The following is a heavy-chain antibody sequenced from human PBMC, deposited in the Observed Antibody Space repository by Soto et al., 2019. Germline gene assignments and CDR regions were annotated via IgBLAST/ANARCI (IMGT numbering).Heavy chain of an antibody. D-gene: IGHD6-13*01. CDR1: GGSISSYY. J-gene: IGHJ5*02. CDR2: IYYSGST. Sequence: SETLSLTCTVSGGSISSYYWSWIRQPPGKGLEWIGYIYYSGSTNYNPSLKSRVTISVDTSKNQFSLKLSPVTAADTAVYYCAREGISWFNWLDPWGQGTLVTVSS. CDR3: AREGISWFNWLDP. V-gene: IGHV4-59*01.